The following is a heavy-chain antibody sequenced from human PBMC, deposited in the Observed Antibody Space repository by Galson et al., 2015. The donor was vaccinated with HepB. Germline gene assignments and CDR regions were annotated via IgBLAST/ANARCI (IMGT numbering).Heavy chain of an antibody. CDR2: INSDGSST. J-gene: IGHJ5*02. CDR1: GFTFSSYW. V-gene: IGHV3-74*01. Sequence: SLRLSCAASGFTFSSYWMHWVRQAPGKGLMWVSRINSDGSSTSYADYVKGRFTISRDNAKNTLYLQMNSLRAEDTAVYYCARGRQTNSWLNWFDPWGQGSLVTVSS. D-gene: IGHD6-13*01. CDR3: ARGRQTNSWLNWFDP.